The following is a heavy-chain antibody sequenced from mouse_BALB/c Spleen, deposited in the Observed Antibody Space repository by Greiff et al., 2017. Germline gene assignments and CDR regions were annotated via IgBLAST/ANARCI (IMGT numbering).Heavy chain of an antibody. V-gene: IGHV5-6-2*01. D-gene: IGHD2-2*01. Sequence: EVKLQESGGGLVKLGGSLKLSCAASGFTFSSYYMSWVRQTPEKRLELVAAINSNGGSTYYPDTVKGRFTISRDNAKNTLYLQMSSLKSEDTALYYCARHGGYGYDDYWYFDVWGAGTTVTVSA. J-gene: IGHJ1*01. CDR2: INSNGGST. CDR1: GFTFSSYY. CDR3: ARHGGYGYDDYWYFDV.